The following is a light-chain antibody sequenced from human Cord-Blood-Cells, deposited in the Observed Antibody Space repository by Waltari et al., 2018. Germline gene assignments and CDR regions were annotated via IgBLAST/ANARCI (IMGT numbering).Light chain of an antibody. CDR2: LGS. CDR3: MQALQTIFT. CDR1: QSLLHSNGYNY. J-gene: IGKJ3*01. V-gene: IGKV2-28*01. Sequence: DIVMTQSPLSLPVTPGEPASISCRSSQSLLHSNGYNYLDWYLQKPGQSLQLLIYLGSNRASGVPDRFSGSGSGTDFTLKISRVEAEDVGVYYCMQALQTIFTFGPGTKVDIK.